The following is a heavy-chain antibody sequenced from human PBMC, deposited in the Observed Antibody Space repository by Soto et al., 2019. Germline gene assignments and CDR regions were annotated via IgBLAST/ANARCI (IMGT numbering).Heavy chain of an antibody. D-gene: IGHD2-21*02. Sequence: PGESLKISWKGSGYSFTSYWIGWVRQMPGKGLEWMGIIYPGDSDTRYSPSFQGQVTISADKSISTAYLQWSSLKASDTAMHYCAIHQRPYCGGDCYPTDAFDIWGQGTMVTVSS. J-gene: IGHJ3*02. V-gene: IGHV5-51*01. CDR1: GYSFTSYW. CDR3: AIHQRPYCGGDCYPTDAFDI. CDR2: IYPGDSDT.